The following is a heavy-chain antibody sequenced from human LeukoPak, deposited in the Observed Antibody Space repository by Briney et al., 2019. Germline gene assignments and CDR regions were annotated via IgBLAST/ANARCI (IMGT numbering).Heavy chain of an antibody. J-gene: IGHJ4*02. CDR1: GFEFTTYA. CDR2: ISGSGDTT. Sequence: PGGSLRLSCAASGFEFTTYAMSWVRQAPGKGLEWVSSISGSGDTTHYADSVRGRFTISRDNSKNTLYLQMDSLRAEDTAEYYCSKLMLTSVGWSPFENWGQGTLVTVSS. D-gene: IGHD6-19*01. CDR3: SKLMLTSVGWSPFEN. V-gene: IGHV3-23*01.